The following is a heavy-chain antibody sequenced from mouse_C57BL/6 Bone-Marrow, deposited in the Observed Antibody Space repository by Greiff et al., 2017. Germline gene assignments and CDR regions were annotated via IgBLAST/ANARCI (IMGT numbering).Heavy chain of an antibody. CDR2: IDPSDSET. J-gene: IGHJ3*01. V-gene: IGHV1-52*01. D-gene: IGHD2-12*01. Sequence: VQLQQPGAELVRPGSSVKLSCKASGYTFTSYWMHWVKQRPIQGLEWIGNIDPSDSETHYNQKFKDKATLTVDKSSSTAYMQLSSLSSEDSAVYYCAREGFIVTAYWGQGTLVTVSA. CDR1: GYTFTSYW. CDR3: AREGFIVTAY.